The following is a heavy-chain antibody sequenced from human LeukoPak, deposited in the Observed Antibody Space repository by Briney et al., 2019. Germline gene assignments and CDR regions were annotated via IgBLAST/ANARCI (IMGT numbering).Heavy chain of an antibody. V-gene: IGHV1-3*01. CDR3: ARERPTTTAFHV. D-gene: IGHD1-14*01. J-gene: IGHJ3*01. Sequence: ASVKVSCKTSGNTFSSNIINWVRQAPGQRLDWMGWINAANGNTKYSEKFQGRVTITRGTSASTVYMELNSLRSEDTAVYYCARERPTTTAFHVWGQGTMVTVS. CDR1: GNTFSSNI. CDR2: INAANGNT.